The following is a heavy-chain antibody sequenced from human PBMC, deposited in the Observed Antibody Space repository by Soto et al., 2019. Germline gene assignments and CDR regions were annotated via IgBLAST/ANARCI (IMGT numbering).Heavy chain of an antibody. CDR3: ARKADYCSSTSCHTKVPGCSGYEYYIDY. V-gene: IGHV1-18*01. D-gene: IGHD2-2*02. CDR2: ISAYNGNT. J-gene: IGHJ4*02. Sequence: QVQLVQSGAEVKKPGASVKVSCKASGYTFTSYGISWVRQAPGQGLEWMGWISAYNGNTNYAQKLKGRVTMTTDTSMSKAYMKLKSLRSDDTAVYYCARKADYCSSTSCHTKVPGCSGYEYYIDYCGQGSLVTVST. CDR1: GYTFTSYG.